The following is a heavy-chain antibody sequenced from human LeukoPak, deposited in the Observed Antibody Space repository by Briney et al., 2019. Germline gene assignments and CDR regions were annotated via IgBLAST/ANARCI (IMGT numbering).Heavy chain of an antibody. J-gene: IGHJ4*02. CDR2: INHSGST. CDR1: GGSISSYY. Sequence: SETLSLTCTVSGGSISSYYWSWIRHPPGKGREWIGEINHSGSTNYNPSLKSRVTISVDTSKNQFSLKLSSVTAADTAVYYCARGLSTYYGYWGQGTLVTVSS. CDR3: ARGLSTYYGY. V-gene: IGHV4-34*01. D-gene: IGHD3-22*01.